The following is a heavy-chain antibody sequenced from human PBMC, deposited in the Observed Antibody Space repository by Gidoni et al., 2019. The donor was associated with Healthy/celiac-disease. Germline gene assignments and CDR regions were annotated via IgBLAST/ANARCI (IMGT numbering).Heavy chain of an antibody. CDR3: ARNRIAVAGTGALFDY. CDR2: IWYDGSNK. Sequence: QVQLVESGGGVVQPGRSLRLSCAASGFTFSSYGMHWVRQAPGKGLELVAVIWYDGSNKYYADSVKGRFTISRDNSKNTLYLQMNSLRAEDTAVYYCARNRIAVAGTGALFDYWGQGTLVTVSS. V-gene: IGHV3-33*01. D-gene: IGHD6-19*01. CDR1: GFTFSSYG. J-gene: IGHJ4*02.